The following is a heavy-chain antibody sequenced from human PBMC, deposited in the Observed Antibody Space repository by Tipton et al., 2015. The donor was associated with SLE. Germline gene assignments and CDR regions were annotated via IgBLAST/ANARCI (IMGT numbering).Heavy chain of an antibody. CDR2: IYWSGKT. D-gene: IGHD6-19*01. CDR3: ARRVTVAGFFDY. Sequence: TLSLTCTVYGGFISNGNFYWSWIRHHPGKGLEWIGYIYWSGKTYYNPSLQSGLTILRDTSKKQFFLKLNSMTAADTAVYYSARRVTVAGFFDYWGQGTLVAVSA. J-gene: IGHJ4*02. CDR1: GGFISNGNFY. V-gene: IGHV4-31*03.